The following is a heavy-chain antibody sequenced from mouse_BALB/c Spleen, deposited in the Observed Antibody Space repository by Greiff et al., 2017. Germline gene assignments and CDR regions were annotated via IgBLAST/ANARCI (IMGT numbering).Heavy chain of an antibody. D-gene: IGHD3-1*01. CDR3: VRDQFSSGSFDY. V-gene: IGHV2-9-2*01. CDR2: IWTGGGT. J-gene: IGHJ2*01. Sequence: QVQLKQSGPGLVAPSQSLSITCTVSGFSLTSYDISWIRQPPGKGLEWLGVIWTGGGTNYNSAFMSRLSISKDNSKSQVFLKMNSLQTDDTAIYYCVRDQFSSGSFDYWGQGTTLTVSS. CDR1: GFSLTSYD.